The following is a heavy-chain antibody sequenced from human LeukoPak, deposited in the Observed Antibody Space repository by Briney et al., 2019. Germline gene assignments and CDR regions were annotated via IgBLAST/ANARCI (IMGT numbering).Heavy chain of an antibody. D-gene: IGHD2-8*01. Sequence: QPGGSLRLSCAASGFTFSSYAMSWVRQAPGKGLEWVSVISGSGDSTYYADSVKGRFTISRDNSKNTLYLQMNSLRAEDTAVYYCARSQNTMMYALIDYWGQGTLVTVSS. J-gene: IGHJ4*02. CDR3: ARSQNTMMYALIDY. V-gene: IGHV3-23*01. CDR2: ISGSGDST. CDR1: GFTFSSYA.